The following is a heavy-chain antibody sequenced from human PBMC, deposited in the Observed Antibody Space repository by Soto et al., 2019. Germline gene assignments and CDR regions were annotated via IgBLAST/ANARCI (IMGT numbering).Heavy chain of an antibody. CDR3: AREDSSSWLNWFDP. D-gene: IGHD6-13*01. Sequence: GGSLRLSCAASGFTFSSYSMNWVRQAPGKGLEWVSYISSSSSTIYYADSVKGRFTISRGNAKNSLYLQMNSLRAEDTAVYYCAREDSSSWLNWFDPWGQGTLVTVSS. CDR1: GFTFSSYS. J-gene: IGHJ5*02. CDR2: ISSSSSTI. V-gene: IGHV3-48*01.